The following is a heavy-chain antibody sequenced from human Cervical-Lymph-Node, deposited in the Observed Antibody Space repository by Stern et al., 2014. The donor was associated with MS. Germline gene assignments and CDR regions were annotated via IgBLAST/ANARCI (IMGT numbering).Heavy chain of an antibody. CDR2: VTATGST. D-gene: IGHD6-13*01. J-gene: IGHJ4*02. Sequence: VQLVESGGGLVRPGGSLRLSCKSSGFTFTDCSMGWIRQAPGKGLEWVAYVTATGSTFYVESVKGRFTISRDNADDSVYLQMSGLRDEDTAVYYCSRLSPSGSWFLDNWGQGSVVTVSS. V-gene: IGHV3-11*01. CDR1: GFTFTDCS. CDR3: SRLSPSGSWFLDN.